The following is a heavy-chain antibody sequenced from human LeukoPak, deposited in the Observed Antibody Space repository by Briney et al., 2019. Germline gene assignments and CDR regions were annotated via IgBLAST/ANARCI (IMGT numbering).Heavy chain of an antibody. J-gene: IGHJ4*02. CDR3: AKELIEGPYSYGSDY. D-gene: IGHD5-18*01. Sequence: GGSLRLSCAASGFTFSSYGRQWVRQAPGKGLERVAFMRYEGSNKYYADSVKGRFTITRDNAKNPLYLQMNSLRAEDTAVYYCAKELIEGPYSYGSDYWGQGTLVTVSS. CDR2: MRYEGSNK. V-gene: IGHV3-30*02. CDR1: GFTFSSYG.